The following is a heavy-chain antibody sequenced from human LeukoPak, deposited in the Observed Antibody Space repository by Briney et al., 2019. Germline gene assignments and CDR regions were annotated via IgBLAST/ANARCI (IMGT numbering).Heavy chain of an antibody. D-gene: IGHD2-15*01. Sequence: PGGSLRLSCSASGFTFSSHGFHWVRQSPGKGLEHASSIGHDGSETYYADSVKGKLTISRDNSTNTVSFQLGSLGVDDTAVYYCLVVGFQGHFIYWGPGATVSV. CDR3: LVVGFQGHFIY. V-gene: IGHV3-64D*06. CDR2: IGHDGSET. J-gene: IGHJ4*02. CDR1: GFTFSSHG.